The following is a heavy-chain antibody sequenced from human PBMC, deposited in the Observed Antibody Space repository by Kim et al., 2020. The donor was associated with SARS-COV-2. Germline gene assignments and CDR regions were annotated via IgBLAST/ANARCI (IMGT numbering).Heavy chain of an antibody. CDR2: ISSSSYI. CDR3: ARDYYDSSGYPHDAFDI. V-gene: IGHV3-21*01. CDR1: GFTFSSYS. J-gene: IGHJ3*02. D-gene: IGHD3-22*01. Sequence: GGSLRLSCAASGFTFSSYSMNWVRQAPGKGLEWVSSISSSSYIYYADSVKGRFTISRDNAKNSLYLQMNSLRAEDTAVYYCARDYYDSSGYPHDAFDIWGQGTMVTVSS.